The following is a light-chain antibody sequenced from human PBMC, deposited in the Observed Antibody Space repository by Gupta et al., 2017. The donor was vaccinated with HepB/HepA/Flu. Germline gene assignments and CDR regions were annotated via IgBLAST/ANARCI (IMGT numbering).Light chain of an antibody. CDR3: SSFTSTPNLVV. CDR2: DVD. V-gene: IGLV2-14*01. J-gene: IGLJ2*01. Sequence: QSALTQPASVSGSPGQSITISCTGTSSDFGDFEHVSWYQKNPGKAPKLLIYDVDSRPSGVSARFSGSKSGTTASLTISGLQTEDEGDYYCSSFTSTPNLVVFGGGTKVTVL. CDR1: SSDFGDFEH.